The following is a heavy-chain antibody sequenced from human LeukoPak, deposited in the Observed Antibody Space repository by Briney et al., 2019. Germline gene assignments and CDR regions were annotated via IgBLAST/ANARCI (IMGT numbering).Heavy chain of an antibody. V-gene: IGHV4-59*01. CDR1: GGSISSYY. D-gene: IGHD3-3*01. Sequence: NPSETLALTCSVSGGSISSYYWSWIRQPPGKGLEWIGYIYYSGSTNYNPSLKSRVTMSLDTSKNQFSLKLSSVTAADTAVYYCARVRSGIDPWGQGTLVTVSS. J-gene: IGHJ5*02. CDR2: IYYSGST. CDR3: ARVRSGIDP.